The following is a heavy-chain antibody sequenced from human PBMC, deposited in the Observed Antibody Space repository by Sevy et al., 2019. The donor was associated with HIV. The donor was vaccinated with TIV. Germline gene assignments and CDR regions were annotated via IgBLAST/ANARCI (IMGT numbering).Heavy chain of an antibody. CDR2: INWDSGSV. V-gene: IGHV3-9*01. D-gene: IGHD1-26*01. CDR1: GFTFDDYA. J-gene: IGHJ4*02. CDR3: ARGVRMAVGATRFDY. Sequence: GGSLRLSCAASGFTFDDYAMHWVRQAPGKGLEWVSGINWDSGSVGYAASVKGRFTISRDNSENSLYLQMKSLRPEDTAVYYRARGVRMAVGATRFDYWGRGTLVTVSS.